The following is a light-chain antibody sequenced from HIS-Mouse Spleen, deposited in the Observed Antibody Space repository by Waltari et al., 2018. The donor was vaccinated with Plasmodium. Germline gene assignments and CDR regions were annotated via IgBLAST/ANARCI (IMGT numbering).Light chain of an antibody. J-gene: IGKJ3*01. CDR1: QSVNSSY. Sequence: EIVLTQSPGTLSLSPGETATLSCRASQSVNSSYLAWYQQKPGQAPRLLIYGASSRATGIPDRFSGSGSGTDFTLTISRLEPEDFAVYYCQQYGSSPFTFGPGTKVDIK. CDR3: QQYGSSPFT. V-gene: IGKV3-20*01. CDR2: GAS.